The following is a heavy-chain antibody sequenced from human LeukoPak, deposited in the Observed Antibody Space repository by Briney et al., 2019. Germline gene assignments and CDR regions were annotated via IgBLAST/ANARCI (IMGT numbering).Heavy chain of an antibody. CDR1: GFTFSSYA. CDR3: AKHGYCSGISCFFDF. J-gene: IGHJ4*02. Sequence: GGSLRLSCAASGFTFSSYAMSWVRQAPGKGLEWVSAISGSGPYTFYTGSVKGRFTISRDSSKNTLYLQMNSPRAEDTALYYCAKHGYCSGISCFFDFWGQGTQVTVSS. V-gene: IGHV3-23*01. CDR2: ISGSGPYT. D-gene: IGHD2-2*03.